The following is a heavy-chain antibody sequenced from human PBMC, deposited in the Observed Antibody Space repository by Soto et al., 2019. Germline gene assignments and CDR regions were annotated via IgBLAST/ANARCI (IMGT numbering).Heavy chain of an antibody. J-gene: IGHJ2*01. CDR1: GFPSSTYA. V-gene: IGHV3-23*01. CDR2: ISESGHHT. D-gene: IGHD3-16*02. Sequence: DVQLLESGGGLVEPGGSLTLSCAASGFPSSTYALNWVRQAPGKGPEWVSTISESGHHTHYADSVKGRFTISRDKSKNTLSLKMNSLRVDDTAIYYCTKSGGCGGGACYTGTYYYFDVWGRGTLVTVSS. CDR3: TKSGGCGGGACYTGTYYYFDV.